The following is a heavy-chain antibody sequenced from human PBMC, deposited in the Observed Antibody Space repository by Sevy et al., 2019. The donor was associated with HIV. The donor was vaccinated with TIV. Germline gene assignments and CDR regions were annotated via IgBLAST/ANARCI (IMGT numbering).Heavy chain of an antibody. CDR2: ISGSGGNS. CDR3: AKDRYCSGGRCPYDAVDI. CDR1: GFTFSNYA. J-gene: IGHJ3*02. D-gene: IGHD2-15*01. V-gene: IGHV3-23*01. Sequence: GGSLRLSCAASGFTFSNYAMSWVRQAPGKGLERVSLISGSGGNSYCADSVKGRFTISRDNSKNTLYLQMNSLRAEDTAVYHCAKDRYCSGGRCPYDAVDIWCQGTMVTVSS.